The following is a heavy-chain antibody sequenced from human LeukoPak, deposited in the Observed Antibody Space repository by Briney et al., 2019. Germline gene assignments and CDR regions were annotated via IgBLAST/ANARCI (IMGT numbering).Heavy chain of an antibody. Sequence: GGSLRLSCAASGFTFSSYSMNWVRQAPGKGLEWVSYISSSSSTIYYADSVKGRFTISRDNAKNSLYLQMNSLRAEDTAVYYCARGFDFEIFGGIDYWGQGTLVTVSS. CDR3: ARGFDFEIFGGIDY. J-gene: IGHJ4*02. D-gene: IGHD3-3*01. CDR1: GFTFSSYS. V-gene: IGHV3-48*04. CDR2: ISSSSSTI.